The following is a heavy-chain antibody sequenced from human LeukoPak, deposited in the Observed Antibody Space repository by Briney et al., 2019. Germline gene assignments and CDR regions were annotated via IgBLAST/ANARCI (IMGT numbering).Heavy chain of an antibody. V-gene: IGHV3-53*01. Sequence: PGGPLRLSCTVSGFTFTSNSMSWVRQAPGKGLEWVSFIYSDNTHYSDSVKGLFTISRDNYKNALYLQMNSLRAEDTAVYYCARRAGAYSHPYDYWGQGTLVTVSS. CDR2: IYSDNT. J-gene: IGHJ4*02. CDR1: GFTFTSNS. D-gene: IGHD4/OR15-4a*01. CDR3: ARRAGAYSHPYDY.